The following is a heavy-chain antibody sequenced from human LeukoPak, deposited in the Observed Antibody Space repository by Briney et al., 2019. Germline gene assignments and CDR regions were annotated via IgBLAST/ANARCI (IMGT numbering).Heavy chain of an antibody. Sequence: GGSLRLSCAASGFTFSKYAMTWVRQAPGKGLEWVSAISSSTLKIYYADSVKGRFTISRDNSKNTLYLQMNSVRAEDTAVYYCAFSSYYLQGNYYYMDVWGKGTTVTVSS. V-gene: IGHV3-23*01. CDR1: GFTFSKYA. J-gene: IGHJ6*03. CDR2: ISSSTLKI. CDR3: AFSSYYLQGNYYYMDV. D-gene: IGHD1-26*01.